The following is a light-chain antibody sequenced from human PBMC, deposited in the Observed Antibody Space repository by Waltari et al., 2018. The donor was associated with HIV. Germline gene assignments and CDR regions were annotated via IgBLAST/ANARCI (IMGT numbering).Light chain of an antibody. CDR3: QQYYSFPLT. CDR2: AAS. CDR1: QGVSNF. J-gene: IGKJ4*01. Sequence: AIQMTQSPPSLSASTGDRVTITCRASQGVSNFLAWYQQKPGEAPKLLISAASTLQREVPSRFSGSGSDTDFSLTISCLQSEDFATYYCQQYYSFPLTFGGGNRVEVK. V-gene: IGKV1-8*01.